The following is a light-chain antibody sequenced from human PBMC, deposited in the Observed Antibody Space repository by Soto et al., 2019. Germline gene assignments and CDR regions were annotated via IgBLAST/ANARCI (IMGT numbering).Light chain of an antibody. CDR3: QKYYSYPWT. V-gene: IGKV1-5*03. CDR2: KAS. J-gene: IGKJ1*01. Sequence: DIQMTQSPSTLSASVGDRVAITCRASQSISTLLAWYQQKPGKAPKLLIYKASRLESGVPSRFSGSGSGTALTLIINSLQPDDFATFYCQKYYSYPWTFGQGTKVEIK. CDR1: QSISTL.